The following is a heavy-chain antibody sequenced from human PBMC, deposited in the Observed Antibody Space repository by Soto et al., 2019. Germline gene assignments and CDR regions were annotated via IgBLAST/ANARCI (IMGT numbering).Heavy chain of an antibody. J-gene: IGHJ5*02. V-gene: IGHV4-34*01. CDR2: INHSGST. CDR3: ASKSSRVLLYSSSSGWFDP. CDR1: GGSFSGYY. Sequence: PSETLSLTCAVYGGSFSGYYWSWIRQPPGKGLEWIGEINHSGSTNYNPSLKSRVTISVDTSKNQFSLKLSSVTAADTAVYYCASKSSRVLLYSSSSGWFDPWGQGTLVTVSS. D-gene: IGHD6-6*01.